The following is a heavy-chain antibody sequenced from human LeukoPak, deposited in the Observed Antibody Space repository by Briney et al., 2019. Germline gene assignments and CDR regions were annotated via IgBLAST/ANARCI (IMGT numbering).Heavy chain of an antibody. CDR2: ISSSSSYT. CDR1: GFTFSDYY. D-gene: IGHD6-13*01. V-gene: IGHV3-11*06. J-gene: IGHJ4*02. Sequence: PGGSLRLSCAASGFTFSDYYMSWIRQAPGKGLEWVSYISSSSSYTNYADSVKGPFTISRDNAKNSLYLQMSSLRAEDTAVYYCVKDLYKGDTSSWYYFDYWGQGTLVTVSS. CDR3: VKDLYKGDTSSWYYFDY.